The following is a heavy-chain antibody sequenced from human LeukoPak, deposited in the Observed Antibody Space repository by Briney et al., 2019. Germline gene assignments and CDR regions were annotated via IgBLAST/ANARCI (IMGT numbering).Heavy chain of an antibody. V-gene: IGHV3-23*01. CDR1: GFTFSSYA. CDR3: ASATSDYDFWSGYYNQRYYYGMDV. D-gene: IGHD3-3*01. Sequence: GGSLRLSCAASGFTFSSYAMSWVRQAPGKGLEWVSAISGSGGSTYYADSVKGRFTISRDNSKNTLYLQMNSLRAEDTAVYYCASATSDYDFWSGYYNQRYYYGMDVWGKGPTATVSS. J-gene: IGHJ6*04. CDR2: ISGSGGST.